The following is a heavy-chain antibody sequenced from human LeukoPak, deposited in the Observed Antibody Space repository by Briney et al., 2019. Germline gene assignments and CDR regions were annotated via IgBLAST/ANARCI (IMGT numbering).Heavy chain of an antibody. J-gene: IGHJ4*02. CDR3: AREGGYGDYGY. CDR2: IYYSGST. D-gene: IGHD4-17*01. Sequence: PSETLSLTCTVSGGSISSYYWSWIRQPPGKGLEWIGYIYYSGSTNYNPSLKSRVTISVDTSKNQFSLKLSSVTAADTAVYYCAREGGYGDYGYWGQGTLVTVSS. V-gene: IGHV4-59*12. CDR1: GGSISSYY.